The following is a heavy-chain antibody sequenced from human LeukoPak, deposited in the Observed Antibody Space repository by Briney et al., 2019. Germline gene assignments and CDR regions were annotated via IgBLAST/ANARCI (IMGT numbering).Heavy chain of an antibody. J-gene: IGHJ3*02. Sequence: GGSLRLSCAASGFTFSSYSMNWVRQAPGKGLEWVSSISGSGSYIYYADSVKGRFTISRDNAKNSLYLQMNSLRAEDTAVYYCARRDSVGVTTTILPDAFNIWGQGTMVTVSS. D-gene: IGHD1-26*01. CDR3: ARRDSVGVTTTILPDAFNI. CDR2: ISGSGSYI. V-gene: IGHV3-21*01. CDR1: GFTFSSYS.